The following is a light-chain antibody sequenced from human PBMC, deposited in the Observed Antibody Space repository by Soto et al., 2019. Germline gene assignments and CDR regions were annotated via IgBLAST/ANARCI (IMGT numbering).Light chain of an antibody. CDR2: GAS. Sequence: DIQMTQSPSSLSASVGDRITITCQASQGIGNYLNWYQQKSGKAPKLLIYGASNLETGVPSRFSGSGSGTDFTFTISSLQPEDVSTYYCQQYDNLPYTFGQGTKLEIK. J-gene: IGKJ2*01. CDR1: QGIGNY. CDR3: QQYDNLPYT. V-gene: IGKV1-33*01.